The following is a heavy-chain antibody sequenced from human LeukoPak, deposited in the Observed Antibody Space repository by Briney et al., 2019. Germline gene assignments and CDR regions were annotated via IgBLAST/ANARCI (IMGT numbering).Heavy chain of an antibody. CDR3: ASYSYYYDSSGYFDY. CDR1: GGSFSGYY. J-gene: IGHJ4*02. Sequence: SETLSLTCAVYGGSFSGYYWSWIRQPPGKGLEWIGEINHSGSTNYNPSLKSRVTISVDTSKNQFSLKLSSVTAADTAVYYCASYSYYYDSSGYFDYWGQGTLVTVSS. D-gene: IGHD3-22*01. CDR2: INHSGST. V-gene: IGHV4-34*01.